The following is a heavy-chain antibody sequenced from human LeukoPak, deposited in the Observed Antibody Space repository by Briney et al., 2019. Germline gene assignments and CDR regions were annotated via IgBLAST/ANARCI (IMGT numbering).Heavy chain of an antibody. J-gene: IGHJ4*02. CDR2: ISYDGSNK. CDR1: GFTFSSYA. D-gene: IGHD2-21*02. V-gene: IGHV3-30-3*01. Sequence: GGSLRLSCAASGFTFSSYAMHWVRQVPGKGLEWVAVISYDGSNKYYADSVKGRFTISRDNSKNTLYLQMNSLRAEDTAVYYCAKAPAHIFVVVTAIYYWGQGTLVTVSS. CDR3: AKAPAHIFVVVTAIYY.